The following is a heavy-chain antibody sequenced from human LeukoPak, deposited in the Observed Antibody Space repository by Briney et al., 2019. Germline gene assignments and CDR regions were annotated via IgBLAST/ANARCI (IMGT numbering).Heavy chain of an antibody. CDR2: IYSGGST. Sequence: GGSLRLSCAASGFTVSSNYMSWVRQAPGKGLEWVSVIYSGGSTYYADSAKGRFTISRDNSKNTLYLQMNSLRAEDTAVYYCARVRDGYNLAFDYWGQGTLVTVSS. J-gene: IGHJ4*02. CDR3: ARVRDGYNLAFDY. V-gene: IGHV3-53*01. D-gene: IGHD5-24*01. CDR1: GFTVSSNY.